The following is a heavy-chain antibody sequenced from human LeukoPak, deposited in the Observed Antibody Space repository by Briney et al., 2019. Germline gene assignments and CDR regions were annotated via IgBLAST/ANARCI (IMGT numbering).Heavy chain of an antibody. CDR1: GFSFTTYW. CDR3: LRGDRRDY. Sequence: GGSLRLSCAASGFSFTTYWMGWVRQAPGKVLEWVANINQDESSQYYVDAVRGRFTISRDNAKNSLNLQMNSLRGEDTAVYYCLRGDRRDYWGQGTLVTVSS. V-gene: IGHV3-7*01. CDR2: INQDESSQ. J-gene: IGHJ4*02.